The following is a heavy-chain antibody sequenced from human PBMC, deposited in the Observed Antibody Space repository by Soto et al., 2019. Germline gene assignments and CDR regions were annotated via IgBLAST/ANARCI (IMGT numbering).Heavy chain of an antibody. CDR1: GGSISSSSYY. CDR2: IYYIGST. V-gene: IGHV4-39*01. CDR3: ASDKFWSGYYERYNWFDP. Sequence: QLQLQESGPGLVKPLETLSLTCTVSGGSISSSSYYWGWIRQPPGKGLEWIGSIYYIGSTYYNPSLKLRVTISVDTSKNQFSLKLSSVAAADTAVYYCASDKFWSGYYERYNWFDPWGQGTLVTVSS. D-gene: IGHD3-3*01. J-gene: IGHJ5*02.